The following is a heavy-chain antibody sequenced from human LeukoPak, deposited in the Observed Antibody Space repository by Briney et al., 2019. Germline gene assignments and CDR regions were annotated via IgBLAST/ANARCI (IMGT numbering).Heavy chain of an antibody. V-gene: IGHV3-30-3*01. CDR3: ARAGSGLGYYFDY. J-gene: IGHJ4*02. CDR1: GFTFSSYW. Sequence: GGSLRLSCAASGFTFSSYWMHWVRQAPGEGLVWVAVISYDGSNKYYADSVKGRFTISRDNSKNTLYLQMNSLRAEDTAVYYCARAGSGLGYYFDYWGQGTLVTVSS. CDR2: ISYDGSNK. D-gene: IGHD3-10*01.